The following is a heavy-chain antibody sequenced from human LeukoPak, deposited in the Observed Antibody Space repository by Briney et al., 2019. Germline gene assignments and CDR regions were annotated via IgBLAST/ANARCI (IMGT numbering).Heavy chain of an antibody. Sequence: SETLSLTCTVSNDSITSYSWNWIRQPPGKGLEWIGSIYYSGSADYIPSLRNRLTISVDTSKNEFSLKLSSVSAADTAVCYCATSDGYPYIDAFDIWGQGTMVTVSS. CDR1: NDSITSYS. V-gene: IGHV4-59*01. J-gene: IGHJ3*02. CDR2: IYYSGSA. D-gene: IGHD5-24*01. CDR3: ATSDGYPYIDAFDI.